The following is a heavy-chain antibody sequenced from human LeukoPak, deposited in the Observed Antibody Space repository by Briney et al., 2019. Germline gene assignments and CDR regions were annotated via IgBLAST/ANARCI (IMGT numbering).Heavy chain of an antibody. V-gene: IGHV3-9*01. Sequence: GXSLRXSCAASGFTFDDYAMHWVRQAPGKGLEWVSGISWNSGSVVYADSVKGRFTISRDNAKNSLYMQMNSLRAEDTALYYCXKGSPPGAXXSXVSWGQGTLVTVSS. J-gene: IGHJ5*02. CDR1: GFTFDDYA. D-gene: IGHD1-14*01. CDR3: XKGSPPGAXXSXVS. CDR2: ISWNSGSV.